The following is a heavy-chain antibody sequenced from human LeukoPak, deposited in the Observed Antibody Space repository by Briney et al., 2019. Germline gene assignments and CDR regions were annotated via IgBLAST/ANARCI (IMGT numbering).Heavy chain of an antibody. D-gene: IGHD5-12*01. CDR3: ARDVQVATIYPLDY. J-gene: IGHJ4*02. V-gene: IGHV3-21*01. Sequence: GGSLRLSCVASGFTFSSYWMHWVRQAPGKGLVWVSSISSSSSYIYYADSVKGRFTISRDNARNSLFLQMNSLRAEDTAVYYCARDVQVATIYPLDYWGQGTLVTVSS. CDR2: ISSSSSYI. CDR1: GFTFSSYW.